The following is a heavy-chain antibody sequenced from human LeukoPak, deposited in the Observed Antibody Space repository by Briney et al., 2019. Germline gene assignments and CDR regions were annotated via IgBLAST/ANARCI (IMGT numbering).Heavy chain of an antibody. CDR3: TTLRGYDILTGYYSH. CDR2: MKSKTDGGTT. D-gene: IGHD3-9*01. Sequence: GGSLRLSCAASGFTFNNGWINWVRQAPGKGLEWVGRMKSKTDGGTTDYAAPVKGRFTISTDDSTKTLYLQMNSLKTEDTAVYYCTTLRGYDILTGYYSHWGQGTLVTVSS. V-gene: IGHV3-15*01. CDR1: GFTFNNGW. J-gene: IGHJ4*02.